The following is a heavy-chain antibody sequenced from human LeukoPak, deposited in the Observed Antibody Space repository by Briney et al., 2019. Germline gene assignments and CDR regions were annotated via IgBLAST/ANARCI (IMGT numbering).Heavy chain of an antibody. V-gene: IGHV5-51*01. Sequence: GESLTISCTGSGYSFTIYWIGWVRQMPGKGLEWMGIIYPGDSDTRYSPSFQGQVSISADKSISTAYLQWSSLKASDTAMYYCARRGYCSSTSCSEGELGYWGQGTLVTVSS. J-gene: IGHJ4*02. CDR2: IYPGDSDT. D-gene: IGHD2-2*01. CDR3: ARRGYCSSTSCSEGELGY. CDR1: GYSFTIYW.